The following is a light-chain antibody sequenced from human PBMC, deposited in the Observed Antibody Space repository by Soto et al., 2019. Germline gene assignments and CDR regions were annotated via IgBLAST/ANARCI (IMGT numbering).Light chain of an antibody. V-gene: IGLV4-69*01. CDR2: LNSDGSH. CDR3: QTWGTGPV. Sequence: QLVLTQSPSASASLGASVKLTCTLSSGHSSYAIAWHQQQPEKGPRYLMKLNSDGSHSKGDGIPDRFSGSSSGAERYLTISSLQSEDEADYYCQTWGTGPVFGGGTKLNVL. J-gene: IGLJ2*01. CDR1: SGHSSYA.